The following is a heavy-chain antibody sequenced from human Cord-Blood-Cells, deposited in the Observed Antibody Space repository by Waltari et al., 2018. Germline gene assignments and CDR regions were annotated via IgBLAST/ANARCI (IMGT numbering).Heavy chain of an antibody. CDR1: GYTFTGYY. CDR3: ARDRSTVTSPLYWYFDL. D-gene: IGHD4-17*01. J-gene: IGHJ2*01. V-gene: IGHV1-2*04. Sequence: QVQLVQSGAEVKKPGASVKVSCKASGYTFTGYYMHWVRQAPGQGLEWMGWINPNSSGTNYAQKFQGWVTMTRDTSISTAYMELSRLRSDDTAVYYCARDRSTVTSPLYWYFDLWGRGTLVTVSS. CDR2: INPNSSGT.